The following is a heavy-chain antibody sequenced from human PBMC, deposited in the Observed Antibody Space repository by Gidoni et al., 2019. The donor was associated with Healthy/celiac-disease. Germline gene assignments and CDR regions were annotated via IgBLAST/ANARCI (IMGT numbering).Heavy chain of an antibody. D-gene: IGHD1-26*01. CDR3: ARVKVGATPGYYYYYMDV. V-gene: IGHV4-59*01. J-gene: IGHJ6*03. CDR2: IYYSGST. Sequence: QVQLQESGPGLVKPSETLSLPCTVSGGSISSYYWSWIRQPPGKGLEWIGYIYYSGSTNYNPSLKSRVTISVDTSKNQFSLKLSSVTAADTAVYYCARVKVGATPGYYYYYMDVWGKGTTVTVSS. CDR1: GGSISSYY.